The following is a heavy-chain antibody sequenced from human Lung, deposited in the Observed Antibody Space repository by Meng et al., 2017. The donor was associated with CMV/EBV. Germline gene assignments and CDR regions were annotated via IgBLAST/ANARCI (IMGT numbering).Heavy chain of an antibody. V-gene: IGHV3-20*01. D-gene: IGHD6-13*01. J-gene: IGHJ4*02. Sequence: GESLKISCAASGFTFDDYGVSWVRQVPGKGLEWVSGINWNGDSTGYADSVKGRFTISRDNAKNSLYLQMNSLRAEDTALYHCARGGSSSWRQGVFDYSGQGXLVTVSS. CDR2: INWNGDST. CDR3: ARGGSSSWRQGVFDY. CDR1: GFTFDDYG.